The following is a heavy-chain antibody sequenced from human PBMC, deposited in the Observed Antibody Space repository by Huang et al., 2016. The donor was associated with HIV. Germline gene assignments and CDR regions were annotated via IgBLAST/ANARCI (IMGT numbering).Heavy chain of an antibody. CDR3: VKDRGQQLSPFDS. CDR1: GLSLDSFN. J-gene: IGHJ4*02. V-gene: IGHV3-21*01. Sequence: EVQLVDSGGGLVKPGGSLRLSCAASGLSLDSFNMFWVRQTPAKGLQWVASISPSSSFIEYADSVKGRFSISRDNAKNSLYLQMNSLRGEDTAVYYCVKDRGQQLSPFDSWGQGTLVTVSS. D-gene: IGHD6-13*01. CDR2: ISPSSSFI.